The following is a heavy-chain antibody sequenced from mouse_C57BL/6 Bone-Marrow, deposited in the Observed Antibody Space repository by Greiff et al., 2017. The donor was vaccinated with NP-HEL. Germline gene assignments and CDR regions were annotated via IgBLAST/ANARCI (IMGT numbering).Heavy chain of an antibody. CDR1: GFSLTSYG. J-gene: IGHJ1*03. D-gene: IGHD2-1*01. V-gene: IGHV2-9*01. Sequence: VQGVESGPGLVAPSQCLSITCTVSGFSLTSYGVDWVRQPPGKGLEWIGVIWGGGSTNYNSDRMFRLSISKDNSKSQVILKMNSLQTDDTAMYYGAKRDGNHWYFDVWGTGTTVTVSS. CDR3: AKRDGNHWYFDV. CDR2: IWGGGST.